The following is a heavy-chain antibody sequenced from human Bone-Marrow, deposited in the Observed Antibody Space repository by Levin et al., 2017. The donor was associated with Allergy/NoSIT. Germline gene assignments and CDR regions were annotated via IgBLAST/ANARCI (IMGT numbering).Heavy chain of an antibody. D-gene: IGHD4-17*01. CDR3: ARLGERVTTVTTDYYYYYYMDV. CDR1: GFTVSSNY. V-gene: IGHV3-53*01. CDR2: IYSGGST. J-gene: IGHJ6*03. Sequence: SGGSLRLSCAASGFTVSSNYMSWVRQAPGKGLEWVSVIYSGGSTYYADSVKGRFTISRDNSKNTLYLQMNSLRAEDTAVYYCARLGERVTTVTTDYYYYYYMDVWGKGTTVTVSS.